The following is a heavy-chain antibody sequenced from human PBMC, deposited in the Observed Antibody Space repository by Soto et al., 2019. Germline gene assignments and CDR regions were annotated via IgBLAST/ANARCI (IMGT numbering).Heavy chain of an antibody. V-gene: IGHV1-69*13. CDR1: GGTFSSYA. CDR2: IIPIFGTA. CDR3: ARTASERTYTSSWYHHYYYYYGMVV. Sequence: SVKVSCKASGGTFSSYAISCVRQAPGQRLEWMGGIIPIFGTANYAQKFQGRVTITADESTSTAYMELSSLRSEDTAVYYCARTASERTYTSSWYHHYYYYYGMVVRGQGTTFTVSS. J-gene: IGHJ6*02. D-gene: IGHD6-13*01.